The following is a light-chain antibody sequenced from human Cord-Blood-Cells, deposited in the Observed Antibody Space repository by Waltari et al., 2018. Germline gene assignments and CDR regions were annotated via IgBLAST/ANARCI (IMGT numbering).Light chain of an antibody. CDR2: GAS. J-gene: IGKJ5*01. Sequence: EIVLTQSPGTLSLSPGESATLSCRASQSVSSSYLAWYQQKPGQAPRLLNYGASSRATGIPDRFSGSGSGTDFTLTISRLEPEDFAVYYCQQYGSPRSITFGQGTRLEIK. V-gene: IGKV3-20*01. CDR1: QSVSSSY. CDR3: QQYGSPRSIT.